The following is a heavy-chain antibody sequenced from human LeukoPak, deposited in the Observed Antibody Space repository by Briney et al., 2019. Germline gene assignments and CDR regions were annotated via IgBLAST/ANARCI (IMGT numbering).Heavy chain of an antibody. Sequence: GGTLRLSCAATGFTFSGYGMSWVRQAPGKGLEWVSAISGSGGSTYYADSVKGRFTISRDNSKNTLYLQMNSLRAEDTAVYYCAKGPEVLRYFDWFGYWGQGTLVTVSS. V-gene: IGHV3-23*01. CDR3: AKGPEVLRYFDWFGY. J-gene: IGHJ5*01. CDR2: ISGSGGST. CDR1: GFTFSGYG. D-gene: IGHD3-9*01.